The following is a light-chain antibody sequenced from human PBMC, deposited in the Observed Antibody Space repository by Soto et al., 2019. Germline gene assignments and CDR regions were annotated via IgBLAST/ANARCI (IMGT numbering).Light chain of an antibody. V-gene: IGKV3-11*01. Sequence: EIVLTQSPATLSLSPGERATLSCRASQTVSSSLVWYQQKPGQAPRLLIYDATNRATGIPGRFSGSGSGADFTLTISSLEPEDFAAYYCQQGSIWPPEYTFSQGTKVEIK. J-gene: IGKJ2*01. CDR1: QTVSSS. CDR2: DAT. CDR3: QQGSIWPPEYT.